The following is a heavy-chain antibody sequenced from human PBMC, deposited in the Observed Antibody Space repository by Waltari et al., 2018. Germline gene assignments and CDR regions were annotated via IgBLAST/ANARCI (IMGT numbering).Heavy chain of an antibody. J-gene: IGHJ4*02. V-gene: IGHV4-39*01. CDR3: VRMRYYDSSDYSFDY. CDR1: GGSISSSAYY. CDR2: IYYRGGT. D-gene: IGHD3-22*01. Sequence: QLQLQESGPGLVQPSETLSLTCTVSGGSISSSAYYWGWIRQPPGKGLEWIGSIYYRGGTHHNPSLKSRVTISVATAKTQFSLRLTSVTAADTAVYYCVRMRYYDSSDYSFDYWGQGTLVTVSS.